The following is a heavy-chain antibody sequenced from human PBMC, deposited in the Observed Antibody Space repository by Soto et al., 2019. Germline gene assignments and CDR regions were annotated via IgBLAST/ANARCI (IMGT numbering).Heavy chain of an antibody. J-gene: IGHJ6*02. CDR1: GFTFSSYA. CDR3: AKVADGGNSYDLLFPGMDV. D-gene: IGHD5-18*01. CDR2: ISGSGGST. Sequence: GGSLRLSCAASGFTFSSYAMSWVRQAPGKGLEWVSAISGSGGSTYYADSVKGRFTISRDNSKNTLYLQMNSLRAEDTAVYYCAKVADGGNSYDLLFPGMDVWGQGTTVTVSS. V-gene: IGHV3-23*01.